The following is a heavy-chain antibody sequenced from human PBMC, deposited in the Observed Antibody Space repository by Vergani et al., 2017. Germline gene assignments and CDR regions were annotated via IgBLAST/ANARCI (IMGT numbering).Heavy chain of an antibody. CDR1: GDSISSNNC. J-gene: IGHJ4*02. V-gene: IGHV4-4*03. D-gene: IGHD4/OR15-4a*01. CDR3: ATIGYRCWCYYFDY. Sequence: QVQLQESGPGLVKPPGTLSLTCAVSGDSISSNNCWTWVRQPPGKGLEWIGEICHTEDTKYSPSLKSRVTISVDESRNLFSLRLNSVPAADTAVYYCATIGYRCWCYYFDYWGQGILVTVSS. CDR2: ICHTEDT.